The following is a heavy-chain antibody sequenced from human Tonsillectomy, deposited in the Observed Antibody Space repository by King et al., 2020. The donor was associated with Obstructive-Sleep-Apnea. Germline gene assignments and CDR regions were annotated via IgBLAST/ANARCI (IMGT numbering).Heavy chain of an antibody. J-gene: IGHJ4*02. CDR2: IYPGDSDT. D-gene: IGHD6-19*01. CDR1: GYSFSSYW. CDR3: ARAGIAVAGSWGIDS. V-gene: IGHV5-51*01. Sequence: QLVQSGAEVKKPGESLKISCKGSGYSFSSYWIGWVRQMSGKGLEWMGVIYPGDSDTRYSPSFQGQVTISADKSTSTAYLQWSSLMASATAMYYCARAGIAVAGSWGIDSWGQGTLVIVSS.